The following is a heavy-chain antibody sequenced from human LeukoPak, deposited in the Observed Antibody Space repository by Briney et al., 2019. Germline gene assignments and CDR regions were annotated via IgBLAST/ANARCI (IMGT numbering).Heavy chain of an antibody. Sequence: SETLSLTCAVYGGSFSGYYWSWIRQPPGKGLEWIGEINHSGSTNYIPSLKSRVTISVDTSKNQFSLKLSSVTAADTAVYYCARGLSAVTTYYYFDYWGQGTLVTVSS. CDR3: ARGLSAVTTYYYFDY. V-gene: IGHV4-34*01. CDR2: INHSGST. D-gene: IGHD4-17*01. J-gene: IGHJ4*02. CDR1: GGSFSGYY.